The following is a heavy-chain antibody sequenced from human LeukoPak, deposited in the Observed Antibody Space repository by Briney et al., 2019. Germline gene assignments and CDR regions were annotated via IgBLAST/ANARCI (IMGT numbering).Heavy chain of an antibody. V-gene: IGHV1-18*01. CDR3: ARVSKRDTMIVENDY. CDR1: GYTFTSYG. CDR2: ISAYNGNT. J-gene: IGHJ4*02. D-gene: IGHD3-22*01. Sequence: ASVKVSCKASGYTFTSYGISWVRQAPGQGLEWMGWISAYNGNTNYAQKLQGRVTMTTDTSTSTAYMELRSLRSDDTAVYYCARVSKRDTMIVENDYWGQGTLVTVSS.